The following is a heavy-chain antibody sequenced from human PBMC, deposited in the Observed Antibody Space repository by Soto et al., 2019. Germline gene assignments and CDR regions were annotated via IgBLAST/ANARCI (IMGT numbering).Heavy chain of an antibody. D-gene: IGHD2-21*01. CDR3: ARELYSCGAECLYYMDY. V-gene: IGHV1-46*01. J-gene: IGHJ4*02. Sequence: ASVKVSFKTSGYTFVDYFIHWVRESPGQGLEWMGIISLRHHSTSYAQKFQDRLSVTRDPSSTTIYMELSSLRSEDTAVYYCARELYSCGAECLYYMDYWGQGTPVTVSS. CDR1: GYTFVDYF. CDR2: ISLRHHST.